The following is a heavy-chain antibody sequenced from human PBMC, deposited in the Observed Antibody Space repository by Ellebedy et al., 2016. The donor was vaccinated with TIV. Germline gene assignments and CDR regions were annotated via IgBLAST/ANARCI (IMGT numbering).Heavy chain of an antibody. D-gene: IGHD1-1*01. Sequence: SGPTLVKPTQTLTLTCTFSGFSLSTTGVGVGWIRQPPGKALEWLALIYWDDDKRFRPSMTSRLTITKDTTKNQVALTMTNMDPVDTATYYCAHGTLAGLDSWGQGTLVIVSS. J-gene: IGHJ4*02. V-gene: IGHV2-5*02. CDR3: AHGTLAGLDS. CDR2: IYWDDDK. CDR1: GFSLSTTGVG.